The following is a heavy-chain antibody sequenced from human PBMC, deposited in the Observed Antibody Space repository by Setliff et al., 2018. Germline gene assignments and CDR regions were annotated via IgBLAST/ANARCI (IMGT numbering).Heavy chain of an antibody. CDR1: DFSINSGYY. Sequence: SETLSLTCSVSDFSINSGYYWGWIRQSPGEGLEWIGSIYRTGNTYYNPSLKSRVTISVYTSKNHLSLKLNSVTAADTAVYYCARQIDYGDFQYFDYWGQGTLVTVSS. V-gene: IGHV4-38-2*01. CDR2: IYRTGNT. CDR3: ARQIDYGDFQYFDY. D-gene: IGHD4-17*01. J-gene: IGHJ4*02.